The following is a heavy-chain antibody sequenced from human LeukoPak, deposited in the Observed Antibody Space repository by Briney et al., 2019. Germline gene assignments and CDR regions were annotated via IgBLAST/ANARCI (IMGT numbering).Heavy chain of an antibody. CDR2: VTGSAGTK. Sequence: PGGSLRLSCAASGFTFGDYVMTWVRQAPGKGLEWASGVTGSAGTKYYADSVKGRFTVSRDNSKNTLSLQMNSLRAEDTAVYYCAKKTGATGFHPFDYWGQGTLVTVSS. V-gene: IGHV3-23*01. CDR3: AKKTGATGFHPFDY. CDR1: GFTFGDYV. D-gene: IGHD1-1*01. J-gene: IGHJ4*02.